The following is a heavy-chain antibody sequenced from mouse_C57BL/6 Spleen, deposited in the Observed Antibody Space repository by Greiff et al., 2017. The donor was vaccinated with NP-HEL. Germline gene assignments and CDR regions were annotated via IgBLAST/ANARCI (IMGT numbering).Heavy chain of an antibody. CDR2: ISYDGSN. J-gene: IGHJ1*03. D-gene: IGHD2-3*01. CDR3: ARGGYDGYSYFDV. CDR1: GYSITSGYY. Sequence: DVQLQESGPGLVKPSQSLSLTCSVTGYSITSGYYWNWIRQFPGNKLEWMGYISYDGSNNYNPSLKNRISITRDTSKNQFFLKLNSVTTEDTATYYCARGGYDGYSYFDVWGTGTTVTVSS. V-gene: IGHV3-6*01.